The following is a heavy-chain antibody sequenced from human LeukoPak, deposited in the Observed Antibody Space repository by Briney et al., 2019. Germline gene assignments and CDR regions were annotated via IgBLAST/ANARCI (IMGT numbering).Heavy chain of an antibody. J-gene: IGHJ4*02. CDR2: IIPIFGTA. D-gene: IGHD6-13*01. CDR1: GGTFSSYA. Sequence: PVKVSCKASGGTFSSYAISWVRQAPGQGLEWMGGIIPIFGTANYAQKFQGRVTITADESTSTAYMELGSLRSEDTAVYYCARGGSPSIAAAGTVLQTFDYWGQGTLVTVSS. V-gene: IGHV1-69*01. CDR3: ARGGSPSIAAAGTVLQTFDY.